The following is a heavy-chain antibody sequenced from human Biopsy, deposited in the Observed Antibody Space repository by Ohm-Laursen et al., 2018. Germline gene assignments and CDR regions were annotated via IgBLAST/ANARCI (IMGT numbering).Heavy chain of an antibody. CDR1: AHAFPGYY. CDR2: IYPNSGDT. D-gene: IGHD3-3*01. CDR3: ARDLLEGSLPS. J-gene: IGHJ4*02. V-gene: IGHV1-2*02. Sequence: GPSEKASCPIYAHAFPGYYPHCVRQPPGHGLEWQGSIYPNSGDTDFAQKIQGRVSMTRDTSDSTAYLELSSLRSEDTAIYYCARDLLEGSLPSWGQGTLVTVSS.